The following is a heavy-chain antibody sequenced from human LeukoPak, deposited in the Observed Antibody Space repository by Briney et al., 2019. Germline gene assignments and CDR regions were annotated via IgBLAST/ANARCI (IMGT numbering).Heavy chain of an antibody. J-gene: IGHJ4*02. V-gene: IGHV3-33*01. D-gene: IGHD6-19*01. CDR3: ARGGAVAGLDY. CDR2: IWYDGSNK. Sequence: GGSLRLSCAASGFTFSSYGMHWVRQAPGKGLEWVAVIWYDGSNKYYADSVKGRFTISRDNSKNTLYLHMNSLRAEDTAVYYCARGGAVAGLDYWGQGTLVTVSS. CDR1: GFTFSSYG.